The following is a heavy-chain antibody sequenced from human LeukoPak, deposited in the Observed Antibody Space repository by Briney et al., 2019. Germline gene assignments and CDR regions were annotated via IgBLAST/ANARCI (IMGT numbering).Heavy chain of an antibody. CDR1: GYTFTSYY. J-gene: IGHJ4*02. V-gene: IGHV1-46*01. Sequence: ASVKVSCKASGYTFTSYYMHWVRQAPGQGLEWMGIINPSGGSTSYAQKSQGRVTMTRDTSTSTVYMELSSLRSEDTAVYYCARESHVTREDYWGQGTLVTVSS. D-gene: IGHD3-10*01. CDR3: ARESHVTREDY. CDR2: INPSGGST.